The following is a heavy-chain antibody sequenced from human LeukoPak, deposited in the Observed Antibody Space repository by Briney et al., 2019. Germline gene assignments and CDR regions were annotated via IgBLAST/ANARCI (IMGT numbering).Heavy chain of an antibody. Sequence: ASVKVSCKASGCTFTSYGISWVRQAPGQGLEWMGWISAYNGNTNYAQKLQGRVTMTTDTSTSTAYMELRSLRSDDTAVYYCARAYYCSSTSCYMNDWFDPWGQGTLVTVSS. CDR3: ARAYYCSSTSCYMNDWFDP. J-gene: IGHJ5*02. V-gene: IGHV1-18*01. CDR1: GCTFTSYG. CDR2: ISAYNGNT. D-gene: IGHD2-2*02.